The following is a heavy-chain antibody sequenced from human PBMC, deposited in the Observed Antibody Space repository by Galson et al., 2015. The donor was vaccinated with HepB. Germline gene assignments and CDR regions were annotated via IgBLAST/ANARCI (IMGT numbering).Heavy chain of an antibody. CDR1: GGSFSSYA. D-gene: IGHD3-9*01. CDR2: IIPILGTP. CDR3: AGEIVNDVLTTYYHDAIDI. J-gene: IGHJ3*02. Sequence: SVKVSCKASGGSFSSYAFNWVRQAPGQGLEWVGRIIPILGTPTYAQKLQARVTINADKNTDTAYMELRSLKSEDTAIYYCAGEIVNDVLTTYYHDAIDIWGQGTMVTVSS. V-gene: IGHV1-69*04.